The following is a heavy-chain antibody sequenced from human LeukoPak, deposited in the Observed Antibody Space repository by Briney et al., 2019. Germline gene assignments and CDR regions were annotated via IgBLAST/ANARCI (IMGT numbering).Heavy chain of an antibody. CDR2: ISGSGGST. D-gene: IGHD3-9*01. V-gene: IGHV3-23*01. Sequence: GGSLRLSCAVSGITFSSCAMSWVRQAPGKGLEWVSAISGSGGSTYYADSVKGRFTISRDNSKNTLYLQMNSLRAEDTAVYYCARPLRYFDLGYFDLWGRGTLVTVSS. J-gene: IGHJ2*01. CDR1: GITFSSCA. CDR3: ARPLRYFDLGYFDL.